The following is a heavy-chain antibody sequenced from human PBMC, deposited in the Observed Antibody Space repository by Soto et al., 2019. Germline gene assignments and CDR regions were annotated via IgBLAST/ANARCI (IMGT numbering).Heavy chain of an antibody. Sequence: SETLSLTCTVSGGSISGYYWSWLRQPPGKGLEWIGYIYNIGSTNYNPSLRSRVTMSIDTSQEQFSLKVSSVTATDTAVYYCARDLWGYCGADCYPLDVWGQGTTVT. D-gene: IGHD2-21*02. CDR1: GGSISGYY. CDR3: ARDLWGYCGADCYPLDV. V-gene: IGHV4-4*08. J-gene: IGHJ6*02. CDR2: IYNIGST.